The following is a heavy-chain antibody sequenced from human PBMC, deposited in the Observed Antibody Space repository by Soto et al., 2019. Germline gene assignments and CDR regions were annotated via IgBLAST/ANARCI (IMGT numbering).Heavy chain of an antibody. V-gene: IGHV1-69*01. D-gene: IGHD2-15*01. CDR2: IIPIFGTA. CDR1: GGTFSSYA. J-gene: IGHJ6*02. CDR3: AREIVAVVAATVDYYGMDV. Sequence: QVQLVQSGAEVKKPGSSVKVSCKASGGTFSSYAISWVRQAPGQGLEWMGGIIPIFGTANYAQKFQGRVTITADESTSTAYVELSSLRSEDTAVYYCAREIVAVVAATVDYYGMDVWGQGTTVTVSS.